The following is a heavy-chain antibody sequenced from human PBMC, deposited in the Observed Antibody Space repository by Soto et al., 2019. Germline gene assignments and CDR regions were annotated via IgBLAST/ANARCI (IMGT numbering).Heavy chain of an antibody. J-gene: IGHJ5*02. Sequence: ASVKVSCKASGSTFTSYDINWVRQATGQGLEWMGWMNPNSGNTGYAQKFQGRVTMTRNTSISTAYMELSSLTSEDTSMYYCARSSGGNFGIIIEGTNWFAPWGQGTLVTVSS. CDR3: ARSSGGNFGIIIEGTNWFAP. V-gene: IGHV1-8*01. D-gene: IGHD1-26*01. CDR1: GSTFTSYD. CDR2: MNPNSGNT.